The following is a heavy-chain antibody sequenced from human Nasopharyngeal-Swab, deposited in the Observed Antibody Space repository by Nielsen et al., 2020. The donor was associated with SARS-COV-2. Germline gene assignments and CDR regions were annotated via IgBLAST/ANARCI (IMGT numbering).Heavy chain of an antibody. D-gene: IGHD3-22*01. Sequence: WISQPPGKGLEWIGEIYHSGSTNYNPSLKNRVTISVDKSKNQFSLKLSSVTAADTAVYYCARQPDRYYYDSSGYSDYWGQGTLVTVSS. J-gene: IGHJ4*02. CDR3: ARQPDRYYYDSSGYSDY. CDR2: IYHSGST. V-gene: IGHV4-4*02.